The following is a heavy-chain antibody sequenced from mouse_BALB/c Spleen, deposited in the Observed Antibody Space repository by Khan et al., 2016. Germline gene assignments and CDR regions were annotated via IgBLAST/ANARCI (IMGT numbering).Heavy chain of an antibody. V-gene: IGHV9-3-1*01. J-gene: IGHJ2*01. Sequence: QIQLVQSGPELKKPGETAKISCKASGYTFTNYGMNWVKQAPGKGLKWMGWINTYTGEPTYADDXKGRFAFSLETSASTAYLQINNLKNEDTATYFCARGGNYFDYWGQGTTLTVSS. D-gene: IGHD1-1*02. CDR2: INTYTGEP. CDR3: ARGGNYFDY. CDR1: GYTFTNYG.